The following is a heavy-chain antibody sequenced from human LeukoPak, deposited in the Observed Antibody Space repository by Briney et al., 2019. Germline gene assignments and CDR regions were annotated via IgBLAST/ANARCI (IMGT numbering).Heavy chain of an antibody. D-gene: IGHD2-2*01. J-gene: IGHJ4*02. V-gene: IGHV3-30-3*01. Sequence: GGSLRLSCAASGFTFSSYAMHWVRQAPGKGMGWLVVISYDGSNKYYADSVKGRFTISRDNSKNTLYLQMNRLRAEYTAVYSCARGTFLGYCSSTSCSFDYWGQGTLVTVSA. CDR3: ARGTFLGYCSSTSCSFDY. CDR2: ISYDGSNK. CDR1: GFTFSSYA.